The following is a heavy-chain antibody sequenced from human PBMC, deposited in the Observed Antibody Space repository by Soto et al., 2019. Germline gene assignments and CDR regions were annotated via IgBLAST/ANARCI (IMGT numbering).Heavy chain of an antibody. D-gene: IGHD6-6*01. V-gene: IGHV3-21*01. CDR3: ASEFRQTPPNSYYFDY. Sequence: GGSLRLSCAASGFTFSSYSMNWVRQAPGKGLEWVSSISSSSSYIYYADSVKGRFTISRDNAKNSLYLQMNSLRAEDTAVYYCASEFRQTPPNSYYFDYRCQGPLVTVSS. CDR1: GFTFSSYS. CDR2: ISSSSSYI. J-gene: IGHJ4*02.